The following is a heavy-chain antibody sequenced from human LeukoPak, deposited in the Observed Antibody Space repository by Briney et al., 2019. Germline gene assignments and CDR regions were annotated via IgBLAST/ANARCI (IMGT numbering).Heavy chain of an antibody. V-gene: IGHV4-39*07. Sequence: PSETLSLTCTVSGGSISSRSYYWGWIRQPPGKGLEWNGEINHSGSTNYNPSLKSRVTISVDTSKNQFSLKLSSVTAADTAVYYCARGQTLRFLEWLNSRRHYYYYMDVWGKGTTVTVSS. CDR2: INHSGST. D-gene: IGHD3-3*01. CDR3: ARGQTLRFLEWLNSRRHYYYYMDV. CDR1: GGSISSRSYY. J-gene: IGHJ6*03.